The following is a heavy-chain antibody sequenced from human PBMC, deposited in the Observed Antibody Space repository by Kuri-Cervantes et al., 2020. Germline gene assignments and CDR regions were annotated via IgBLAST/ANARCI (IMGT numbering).Heavy chain of an antibody. CDR3: ARILGYCSGGSCRGWFDP. D-gene: IGHD2-15*01. CDR2: IFYSGST. Sequence: SETLSLTCTVSGGSISSYDWTWIRQSPGKGLECIGHIFYSGSTNYNPSLKSRVTISVDTSKNQFSLKLSSVTAADTAVYYCARILGYCSGGSCRGWFDPWGQGTLVTVSS. CDR1: GGSISSYD. J-gene: IGHJ5*02. V-gene: IGHV4-59*08.